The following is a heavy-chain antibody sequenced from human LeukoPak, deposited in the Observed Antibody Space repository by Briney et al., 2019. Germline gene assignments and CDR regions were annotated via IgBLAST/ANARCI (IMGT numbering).Heavy chain of an antibody. CDR3: ARTIRGYSYGSPVDY. V-gene: IGHV1-18*04. D-gene: IGHD5-18*01. Sequence: ASVKVSCKASGYTFTSYGISWVRQAPGQGLEWMGWISAYNGNTNYAQKLLGRVTMTTDTSTSTAYMELRSLRSDDTAVYYCARTIRGYSYGSPVDYWGQGTLVTVSS. J-gene: IGHJ4*02. CDR2: ISAYNGNT. CDR1: GYTFTSYG.